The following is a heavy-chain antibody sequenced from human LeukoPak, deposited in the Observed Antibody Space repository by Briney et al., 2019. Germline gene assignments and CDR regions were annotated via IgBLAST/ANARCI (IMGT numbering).Heavy chain of an antibody. J-gene: IGHJ5*02. CDR2: INHSGST. Sequence: SETLSLTCAVYGGSFSGYYLSWIRPPPGKGLEWIGEINHSGSTNYNPSLKNRVTISVDTSKNQFSLKGSSVTAVDTAVYYCARTEQQLVPWFDPWGQGTLVTVSS. V-gene: IGHV4-34*01. CDR1: GGSFSGYY. CDR3: ARTEQQLVPWFDP. D-gene: IGHD6-13*01.